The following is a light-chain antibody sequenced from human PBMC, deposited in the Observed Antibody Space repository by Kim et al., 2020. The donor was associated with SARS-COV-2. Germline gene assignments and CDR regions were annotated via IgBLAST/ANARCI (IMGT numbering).Light chain of an antibody. V-gene: IGKV1-8*01. Sequence: AIRITQSPSSLSASTGDRVTITCRASQGISSYLAWYQQKPGKAPKLLSYAASTLQSGVPSRFSGSGSGTDFTLTISCLQSEDFATYYCQQYYSYPRTFGQGTKVDIK. CDR2: AAS. J-gene: IGKJ1*01. CDR1: QGISSY. CDR3: QQYYSYPRT.